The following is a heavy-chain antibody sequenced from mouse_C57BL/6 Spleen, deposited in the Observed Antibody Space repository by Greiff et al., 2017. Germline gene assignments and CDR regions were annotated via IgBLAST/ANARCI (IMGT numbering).Heavy chain of an antibody. V-gene: IGHV1-80*01. Sequence: QVQLQQSGAELVKPGASVKISCKASGYAFSSYWMNWVKQRPGKGLEWIGQIYPGDGDTNYNGKFKGKATLTADKSSSTADMQISSLTSGDSAVYFCAKEIDYGSSFYAMDYWGQGTSVTVSS. CDR3: AKEIDYGSSFYAMDY. J-gene: IGHJ4*01. CDR2: IYPGDGDT. D-gene: IGHD1-1*01. CDR1: GYAFSSYW.